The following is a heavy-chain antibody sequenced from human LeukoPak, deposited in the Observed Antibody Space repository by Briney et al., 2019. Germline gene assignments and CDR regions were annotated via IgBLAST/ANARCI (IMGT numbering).Heavy chain of an antibody. Sequence: GESLKIPCKGSGYSFTSYWIGWVRQMPGKGLEWMGIIYPGDSDTRYSPSFQGQVTISADKSISTAYLQWSSLKASDTAMYYCARQRGQYYYDSSGYYVAYYFDYWGQGTLVTVSS. D-gene: IGHD3-22*01. J-gene: IGHJ4*02. CDR2: IYPGDSDT. CDR1: GYSFTSYW. CDR3: ARQRGQYYYDSSGYYVAYYFDY. V-gene: IGHV5-51*01.